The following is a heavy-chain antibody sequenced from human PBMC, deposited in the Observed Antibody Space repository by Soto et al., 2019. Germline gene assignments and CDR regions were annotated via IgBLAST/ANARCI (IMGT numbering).Heavy chain of an antibody. V-gene: IGHV4-59*01. D-gene: IGHD2-8*02. CDR3: ARVGPGTGYYFDS. Sequence: SETLSLNCTVSGGSISSYYWSWIRQAPGKGLEWIGYTHYIGSTNYNPSFKIRATTSVDTSKSQFSLKLSSVTAADTAVYYCARVGPGTGYYFDSWGQGTLVTVSS. J-gene: IGHJ4*02. CDR1: GGSISSYY. CDR2: THYIGST.